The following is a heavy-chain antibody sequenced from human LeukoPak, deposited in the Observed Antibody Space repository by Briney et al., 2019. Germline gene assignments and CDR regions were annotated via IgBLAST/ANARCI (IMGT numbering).Heavy chain of an antibody. CDR3: AKSSMVVVVITPFDY. D-gene: IGHD3-22*01. CDR1: GFTFSSYA. CDR2: IIGSGCST. Sequence: GGSLTLSCAASGFTFSSYAMSWVRQAPGKGLGWVSAIIGSGCSTYCADSVKARFTISRDNSKNTLYLKMKTLRAEDTDVYYCAKSSMVVVVITPFDYWGQGTLVTVSS. V-gene: IGHV3-23*01. J-gene: IGHJ4*02.